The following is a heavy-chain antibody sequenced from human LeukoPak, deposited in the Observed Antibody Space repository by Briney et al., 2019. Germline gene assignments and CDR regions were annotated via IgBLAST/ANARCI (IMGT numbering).Heavy chain of an antibody. CDR2: IYYSGST. J-gene: IGHJ5*02. D-gene: IGHD2-15*01. Sequence: PSETLSLTCTVSGGSISSYYWSWIRQPPGKGLEWIGYIYYSGSTNYNPSLKSQVTISVDTSKNQFSLKLSSVTAADTAVYYCARQIYCSGGSCYSNWFDPWGQGTLVTVSS. CDR3: ARQIYCSGGSCYSNWFDP. V-gene: IGHV4-59*08. CDR1: GGSISSYY.